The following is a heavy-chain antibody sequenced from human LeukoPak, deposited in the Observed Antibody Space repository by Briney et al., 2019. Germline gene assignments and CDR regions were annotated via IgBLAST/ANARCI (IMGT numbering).Heavy chain of an antibody. CDR2: IYYSGST. Sequence: PSETLSLTCTVSGGSIRSSSYYWGWIRQPPGKGLEWIGVIYYSGSTYYNPSLKSRVTISVDTSKNQFSLKLSSVTAADTAVYYCARSRGYCSSTSCYYYYYYMDVWGKGTTVTISS. V-gene: IGHV4-39*01. J-gene: IGHJ6*03. CDR3: ARSRGYCSSTSCYYYYYYMDV. D-gene: IGHD2-2*01. CDR1: GGSIRSSSYY.